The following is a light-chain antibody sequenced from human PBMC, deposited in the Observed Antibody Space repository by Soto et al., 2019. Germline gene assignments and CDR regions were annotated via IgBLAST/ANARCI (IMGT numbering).Light chain of an antibody. Sequence: TCRASQSIGRWLAWYQQKPGKAPRLLIHDVSTLQSGVPSRFSGSGSGTEFTLTISSLQPDDSATYYCQQYTNTNNPWMFGQGTKVDI. CDR2: DVS. V-gene: IGKV1-5*01. CDR1: QSIGRW. J-gene: IGKJ1*01. CDR3: QQYTNTNNPWM.